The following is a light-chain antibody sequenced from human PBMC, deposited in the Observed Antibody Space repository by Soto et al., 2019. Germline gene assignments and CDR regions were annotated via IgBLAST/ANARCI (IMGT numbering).Light chain of an antibody. J-gene: IGLJ2*01. Sequence: QSALTQPPSASGSPGQSVTISCTGTNSDVSWHQQHPGKAPKLVIYEVTKRPSGVPDRFSGSKSDNAASLTISRLQAEDEADYSCSSYAGSNNLLFGGGTKLTVL. V-gene: IGLV2-8*01. CDR1: NSD. CDR3: SSYAGSNNLL. CDR2: EVT.